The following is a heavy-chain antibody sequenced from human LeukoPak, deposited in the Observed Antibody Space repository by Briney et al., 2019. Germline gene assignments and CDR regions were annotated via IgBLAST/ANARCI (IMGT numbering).Heavy chain of an antibody. CDR1: GFTVSSNY. Sequence: GGSLRLSCAASGFTVSSNYMSWVRQAPGKGLEWVSAISGSGGSTYYADSVKGRFTISRDNSKNTLYLQMNSLRAEDTAVYYCAKSKSRWELRYFDYWGQGTLVTVSS. J-gene: IGHJ4*02. D-gene: IGHD1-26*01. V-gene: IGHV3-23*01. CDR3: AKSKSRWELRYFDY. CDR2: ISGSGGST.